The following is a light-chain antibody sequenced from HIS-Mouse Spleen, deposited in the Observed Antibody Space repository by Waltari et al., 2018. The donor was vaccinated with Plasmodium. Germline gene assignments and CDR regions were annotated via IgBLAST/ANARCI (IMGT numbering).Light chain of an antibody. CDR1: QSVSSN. CDR2: GAS. V-gene: IGKV3-15*01. J-gene: IGKJ1*01. CDR3: QQYNNWPPTWT. Sequence: EIVMTQSPATLSVSPGERATLSCRASQSVSSNVAWYQQKPGQAPRLLIYGASTRATGIPARFRGSGSGTEFTLTISSMQSEDFAVYYCQQYNNWPPTWTFGQGTKVEIK.